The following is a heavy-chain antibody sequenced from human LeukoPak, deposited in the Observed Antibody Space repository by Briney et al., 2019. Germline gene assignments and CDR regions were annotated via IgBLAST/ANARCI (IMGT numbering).Heavy chain of an antibody. CDR3: ARGLEDYDSSGYYDY. J-gene: IGHJ4*02. CDR1: GGSFSGYY. Sequence: PSETLSLTCAVYGGSFSGYYWSWIRQPPGKGLEWIGEINHSGSTNYNPSLKSRVTISVDTSKNQFSLKLSSVTAADTAVYYCARGLEDYDSSGYYDYWGQGTLVTVSS. V-gene: IGHV4-34*01. CDR2: INHSGST. D-gene: IGHD3-22*01.